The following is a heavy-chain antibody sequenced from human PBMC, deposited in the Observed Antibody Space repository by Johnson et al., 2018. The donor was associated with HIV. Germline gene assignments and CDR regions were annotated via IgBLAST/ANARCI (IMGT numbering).Heavy chain of an antibody. Sequence: VQLVESGGGLVKPGGSLRLSCVASGFTFSNAGMSWVRQATGKGLEWVGRIKGKTDGGTTDYAAPVKGRFTISRYDSKNTLYLQINSLKTEDTAVYYCTTGFAAFDIWGQGTMVTVSS. V-gene: IGHV3-15*01. CDR3: TTGFAAFDI. CDR1: GFTFSNAG. J-gene: IGHJ3*02. CDR2: IKGKTDGGTT.